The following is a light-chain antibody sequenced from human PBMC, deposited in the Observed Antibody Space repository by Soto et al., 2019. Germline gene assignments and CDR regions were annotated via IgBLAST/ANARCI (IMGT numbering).Light chain of an antibody. V-gene: IGKV3-11*01. CDR1: QSVSSS. J-gene: IGKJ5*01. CDR2: DAS. Sequence: EIVLTQSPATLSLSPGERATLSCRASQSVSSSLAWYQQKPGQAPRLLIYDASNRATGIPARFSGSGSGTDFTLTISSAEPEDFAVYDWQQGSNWPPLTFGQGTRLEIK. CDR3: QQGSNWPPLT.